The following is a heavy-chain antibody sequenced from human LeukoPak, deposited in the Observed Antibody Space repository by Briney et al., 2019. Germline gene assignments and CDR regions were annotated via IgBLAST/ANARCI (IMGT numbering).Heavy chain of an antibody. V-gene: IGHV1-69*01. J-gene: IGHJ4*02. CDR1: GGTFSSYA. CDR2: IIPIFGTA. Sequence: SVKVSCKASGGTFSSYAISWVRQAPGQGLEWMGGIIPIFGTANYAQKFQGRVTITADESTSTAYMELSSLRSEDTAVYYCARGSTICSGGSCYSGSHLDYWAREPWSPSPQ. D-gene: IGHD2-15*01. CDR3: ARGSTICSGGSCYSGSHLDY.